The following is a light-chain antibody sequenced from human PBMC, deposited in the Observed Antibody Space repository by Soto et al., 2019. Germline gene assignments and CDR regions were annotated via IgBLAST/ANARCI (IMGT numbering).Light chain of an antibody. CDR3: QQFSISPSMYM. CDR1: QDVGTNY. V-gene: IGKV3-20*01. CDR2: GAS. J-gene: IGKJ2*01. Sequence: IVLTQSPGTLSLSPGEGATLSCRSSQDVGTNYLAWYQQQPGQAPRLLIFGASSSASGVPGRFSGSGSGTDFTLTISRLEPEDAAVYYCQQFSISPSMYMFGQRTNLDI.